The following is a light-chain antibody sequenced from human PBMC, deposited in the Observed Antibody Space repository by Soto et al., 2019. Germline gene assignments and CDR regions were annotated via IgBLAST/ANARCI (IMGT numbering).Light chain of an antibody. CDR1: QTVSRSF. CDR2: GAS. CDR3: QQDGSYALT. J-gene: IGKJ4*01. V-gene: IGKV3-20*01. Sequence: MDFTQSPFTXSLSTLERATLTCRASQTVSRSFLGWYQQKPGKAXRXXXFGASNREPGIPERFRGRVSGTEFTLNIRRLEPEDFAVYYCQQDGSYALTFGRGTKVDI.